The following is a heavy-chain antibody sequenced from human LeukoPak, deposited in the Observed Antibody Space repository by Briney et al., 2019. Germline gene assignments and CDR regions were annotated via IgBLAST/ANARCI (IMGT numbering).Heavy chain of an antibody. J-gene: IGHJ4*02. CDR1: GFTFSSYG. CDR3: AKDPLYGAGAGTCFDY. CDR2: ISGSGGST. V-gene: IGHV3-23*01. D-gene: IGHD6-19*01. Sequence: GGTLRLSCAASGFTFSSYGMSWVRQAPGKGLGWVSAISGSGGSTYYADSVKGRFTISRDNSKNTLYLQMDSLSAEDTALYYCAKDPLYGAGAGTCFDYWGQGTLVTVSS.